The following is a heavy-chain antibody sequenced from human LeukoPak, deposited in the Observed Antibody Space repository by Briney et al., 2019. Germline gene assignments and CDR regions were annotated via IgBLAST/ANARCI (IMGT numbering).Heavy chain of an antibody. CDR3: ARGRGYCSGGSCLRFDF. CDR2: ISYDGSNK. J-gene: IGHJ4*02. CDR1: GFTFSTYA. D-gene: IGHD2-15*01. V-gene: IGHV3-30*04. Sequence: PGGSLRLSCAASGFTFSTYAMHWVRQAPGKGLEWVAVISYDGSNKYYADSVKGRFTISRDNSKNTLYLQMNSLRTEDTALYYCARGRGYCSGGSCLRFDFWGQGTLVTVYS.